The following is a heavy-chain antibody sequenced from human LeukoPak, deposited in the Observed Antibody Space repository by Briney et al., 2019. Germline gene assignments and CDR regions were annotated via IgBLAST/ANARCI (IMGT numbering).Heavy chain of an antibody. Sequence: MASETLSLTCTVSGGSISSYYWSWIRQPPGKGLEWIGHISYSGSTNYNPSLKSRVTISVDTSKNQFSLKLSSVTAADTAVYYCARVPAATRGAWWFDPWGQGTLVTVSS. CDR2: ISYSGST. J-gene: IGHJ5*02. D-gene: IGHD2-2*01. CDR3: ARVPAATRGAWWFDP. V-gene: IGHV4-59*01. CDR1: GGSISSYY.